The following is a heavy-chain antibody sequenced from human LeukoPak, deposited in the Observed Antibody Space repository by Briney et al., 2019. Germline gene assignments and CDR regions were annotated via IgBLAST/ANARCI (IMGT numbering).Heavy chain of an antibody. V-gene: IGHV4-34*01. CDR2: INHSGST. CDR1: GGSFSAYY. D-gene: IGHD4-17*01. J-gene: IGHJ5*02. Sequence: SETLSLTCAVYGGSFSAYYWSWIRQPPGKGREWIGEINHSGSTNYNPSPKSRVTISVDTSKNQFSLKLSSVTAADTAVYYCAMTTVTTDNWFDPWGQGTLVTVSS. CDR3: AMTTVTTDNWFDP.